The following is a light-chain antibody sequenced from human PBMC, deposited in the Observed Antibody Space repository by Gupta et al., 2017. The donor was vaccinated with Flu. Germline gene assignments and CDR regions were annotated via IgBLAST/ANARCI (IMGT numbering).Light chain of an antibody. V-gene: IGLV2-11*01. CDR3: CSYAGSYTLV. CDR2: DVS. CDR1: SSDVGGYNY. Sequence: QSALTLPRSVSGPHSQSVTISCTGTSSDVGGYNYVSWNQQHPGKAPKLMIYDVSKRPSGVPDRFSGSKSGNTASLTISGLQAEDEADYYCCSYAGSYTLVFGGGTKLTVL. J-gene: IGLJ3*02.